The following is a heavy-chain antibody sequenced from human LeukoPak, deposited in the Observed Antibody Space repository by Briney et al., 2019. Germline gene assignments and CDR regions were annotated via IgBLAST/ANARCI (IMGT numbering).Heavy chain of an antibody. D-gene: IGHD6-19*01. CDR1: GGTFSSYA. Sequence: ASVKVSCKASGGTFSSYAISWVRQAPGQGLEWMGRIIPIFGTANYAQKFQGRVTITTDESTSTAYMELSSLRSEDTAVYYCARGEGYSSGGTNYYYYYMDVWGKGTTVTVSS. CDR2: IIPIFGTA. V-gene: IGHV1-69*05. J-gene: IGHJ6*03. CDR3: ARGEGYSSGGTNYYYYYMDV.